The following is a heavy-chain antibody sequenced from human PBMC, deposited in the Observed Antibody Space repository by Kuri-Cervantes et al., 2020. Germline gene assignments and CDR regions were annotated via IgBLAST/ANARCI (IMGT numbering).Heavy chain of an antibody. Sequence: GGSLRLSCAASGFTFSSYAMSWVRQAPGKGLEWVAVIWYDGSNKYYADSVKGRFTISRDNSKNTLYLRMNSLRAEDTAVYYCARDSHDIVDYWGQGTLVTVSS. D-gene: IGHD3-9*01. CDR2: IWYDGSNK. CDR3: ARDSHDIVDY. V-gene: IGHV3-33*08. J-gene: IGHJ4*02. CDR1: GFTFSSYA.